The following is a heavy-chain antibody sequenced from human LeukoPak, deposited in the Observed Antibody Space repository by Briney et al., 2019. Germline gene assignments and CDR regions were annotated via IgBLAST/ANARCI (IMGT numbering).Heavy chain of an antibody. CDR2: INPNSGGT. V-gene: IGHV1-2*04. CDR3: ARSGPYSSGGDTCDY. Sequence: ASVTVSCTASGYAFTSYDMGWVRQAPRQGLEWRGWINPNSGGTNYAQKSQGWVTMTRDTSISTAYMELSRLRSDDTAVYYCARSGPYSSGGDTCDYCGQGTLVTVSS. D-gene: IGHD6-19*01. J-gene: IGHJ4*02. CDR1: GYAFTSYD.